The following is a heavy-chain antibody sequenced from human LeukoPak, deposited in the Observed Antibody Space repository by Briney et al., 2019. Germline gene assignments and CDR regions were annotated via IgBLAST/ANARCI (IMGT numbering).Heavy chain of an antibody. Sequence: GGSLRLSCAASGFTFSSYWMSWVRQAPGEALEWVANIKQDGSEKYYVDSVKGRFTISRDNAKNSLCLQMNSLRGEDTAVFYCARGGYSYGDWGQGTLVTVSS. CDR2: IKQDGSEK. D-gene: IGHD5-18*01. V-gene: IGHV3-7*01. CDR3: ARGGYSYGD. J-gene: IGHJ4*02. CDR1: GFTFSSYW.